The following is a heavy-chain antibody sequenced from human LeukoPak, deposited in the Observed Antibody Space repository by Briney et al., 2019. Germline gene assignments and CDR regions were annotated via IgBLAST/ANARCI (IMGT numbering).Heavy chain of an antibody. CDR1: GFTFSSYS. D-gene: IGHD1-14*01. CDR2: ISSSSSYI. Sequence: KAGGSLRLSCAASGFTFSSYSMNWVRQAPGKGLEWVSSISSSSSYIYYADSVKGRFTISRDNAKNSLYLQMNSLRAEDTAVYYCARYAPDGPPNFDYWGQGTLVTVSS. CDR3: ARYAPDGPPNFDY. V-gene: IGHV3-21*01. J-gene: IGHJ4*02.